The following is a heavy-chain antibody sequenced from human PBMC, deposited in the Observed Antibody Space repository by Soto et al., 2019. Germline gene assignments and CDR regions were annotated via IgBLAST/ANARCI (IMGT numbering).Heavy chain of an antibody. Sequence: QVQLVQSGAEVKKPGSSVKVSCKASGGTFSSYAISWVRQAPGQGLEWMGGIIPIFGTANYAQKFQGRVTITADESTSTAYVGLSSRRSEDTAVYYCASSVAKYYYYGMDVWGQGTTVTVSS. D-gene: IGHD5-12*01. CDR1: GGTFSSYA. V-gene: IGHV1-69*12. J-gene: IGHJ6*02. CDR2: IIPIFGTA. CDR3: ASSVAKYYYYGMDV.